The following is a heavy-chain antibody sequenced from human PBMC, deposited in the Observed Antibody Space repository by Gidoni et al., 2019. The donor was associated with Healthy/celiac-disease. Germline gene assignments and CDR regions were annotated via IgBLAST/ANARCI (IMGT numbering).Heavy chain of an antibody. CDR2: IYYSGST. V-gene: IGHV4-61*01. D-gene: IGHD2-21*02. J-gene: IGHJ5*02. Sequence: QVQLQESGPGLVKPSETLSLPRTVSGGSVRSGSYYWSWIRQPPGKGLEWIGYIYYSGSTNYNPSLKSRVTISVDTSKNQFSLKLSSVTAADTAVYYCARDRVVTTGWFDPWGQGTLVTVSS. CDR1: GGSVRSGSYY. CDR3: ARDRVVTTGWFDP.